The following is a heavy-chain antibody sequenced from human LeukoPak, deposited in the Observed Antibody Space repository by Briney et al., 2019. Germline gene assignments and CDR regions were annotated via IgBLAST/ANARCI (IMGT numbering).Heavy chain of an antibody. Sequence: SETLSLSCTVPGGSISTSYWSWIRQPPGKGLEWIAYIHYSGSTNYNPTLKSRVTISVDASKNQFSLKLSSVTAADTAVYYCAKAAPRYYDFWSGYPDYFDYWGQGTLVTVSS. CDR2: IHYSGST. CDR3: AKAAPRYYDFWSGYPDYFDY. J-gene: IGHJ4*02. V-gene: IGHV4-59*01. D-gene: IGHD3-3*01. CDR1: GGSISTSY.